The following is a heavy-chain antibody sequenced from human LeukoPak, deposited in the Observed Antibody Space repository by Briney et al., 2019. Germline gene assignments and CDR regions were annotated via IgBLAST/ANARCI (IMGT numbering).Heavy chain of an antibody. J-gene: IGHJ4*02. D-gene: IGHD6-13*01. CDR1: GGSISSGGYY. V-gene: IGHV4-31*03. Sequence: SETLSLTCTVSGGSISSGGYYWSWIRQHPGKGLEWIGYIYYSGSTYYNPSLKSRVTISVDTSKNQFSLKLSSVTAADTAVYYCASEQYSSSWHDYWGQGTLVTASS. CDR2: IYYSGST. CDR3: ASEQYSSSWHDY.